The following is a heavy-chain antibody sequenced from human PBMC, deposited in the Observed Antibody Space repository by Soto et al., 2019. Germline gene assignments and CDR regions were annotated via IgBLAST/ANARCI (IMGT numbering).Heavy chain of an antibody. V-gene: IGHV1-3*01. CDR3: ARAIGQQLDVRHYYFDY. D-gene: IGHD6-13*01. J-gene: IGHJ4*02. Sequence: ASVKVSCKASGYTFTSYAMHWVRQAPGQRFEWMGWINAGNGNTKYSQKFQGWVTMTRDTSISTAYMELSRPRSDDTAVYYCARAIGQQLDVRHYYFDYWGQGTLVTVSS. CDR1: GYTFTSYA. CDR2: INAGNGNT.